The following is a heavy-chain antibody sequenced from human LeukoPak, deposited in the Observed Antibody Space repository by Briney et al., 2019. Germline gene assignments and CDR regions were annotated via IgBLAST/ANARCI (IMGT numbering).Heavy chain of an antibody. J-gene: IGHJ4*02. Sequence: GGSLRLSCAASGFDFRSYSMNWVRQAPGKGLEWVSYISSFSGTIDYADSVKGRFIISRDNAQNSLFLQMNSLRAEDTAVYYCVRDQGGAVSYWGQGTLVTVSS. CDR2: ISSFSGTI. V-gene: IGHV3-48*01. CDR3: VRDQGGAVSY. D-gene: IGHD3-16*01. CDR1: GFDFRSYS.